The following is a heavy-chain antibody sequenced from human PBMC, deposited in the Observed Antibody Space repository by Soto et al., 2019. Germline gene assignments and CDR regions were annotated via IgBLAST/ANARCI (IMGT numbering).Heavy chain of an antibody. J-gene: IGHJ4*02. CDR1: GYTFTSYG. CDR3: ARDGDIVVVPAGGHYFDY. CDR2: ISAYNGNT. V-gene: IGHV1-18*01. D-gene: IGHD2-2*01. Sequence: ASVKVSCKASGYTFTSYGISWVRQAPGQGLEWMGWISAYNGNTNYAQKLQGRVTMTTDTSTSTAYMELRSLRSDDTAVYYFARDGDIVVVPAGGHYFDYWGQGTLVTVSS.